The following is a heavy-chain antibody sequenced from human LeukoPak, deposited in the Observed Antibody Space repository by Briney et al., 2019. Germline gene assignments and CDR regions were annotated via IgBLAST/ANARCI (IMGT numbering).Heavy chain of an antibody. CDR3: AKPRAVGVNAFFDY. Sequence: GGSLRLSCAASGFTFSSYAMRWGRQAPGKGLELVSSVSGSGGSTYYADSVKGRFTISRDNSKNTLYLQMNSLRAEDTAIYYCAKPRAVGVNAFFDYWGQGTLVTVSS. CDR1: GFTFSSYA. CDR2: VSGSGGST. V-gene: IGHV3-23*01. J-gene: IGHJ4*02.